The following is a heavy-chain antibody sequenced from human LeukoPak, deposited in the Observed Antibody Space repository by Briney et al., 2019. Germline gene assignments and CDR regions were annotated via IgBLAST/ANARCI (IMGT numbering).Heavy chain of an antibody. D-gene: IGHD3-10*01. CDR3: ARSGSRGPPDYYGSGSYTY. CDR2: INHSGST. Sequence: PSETLSLTCAVYGGSFSGYYWSWIRQPPGKGLEWIGEINHSGSTNYNPSLKSRVTISVDTSKNQFSLKLSSVTAADTAVYYFARSGSRGPPDYYGSGSYTYWGQGTLVTVSS. V-gene: IGHV4-34*01. CDR1: GGSFSGYY. J-gene: IGHJ4*02.